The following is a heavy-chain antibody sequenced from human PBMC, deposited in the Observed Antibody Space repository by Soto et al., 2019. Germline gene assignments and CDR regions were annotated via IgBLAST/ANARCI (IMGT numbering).Heavy chain of an antibody. V-gene: IGHV3-21*01. Sequence: GGSLRLSCAASGFTFSSYSMNWVRQAPGKGLEWVSSISSSSSYIYYADSVKGRFTISRDNAKNSLYLQMNSLRAEDTAVYYCARVLEGSSSWYSAPDAFDIWGQGTMVT. CDR3: ARVLEGSSSWYSAPDAFDI. J-gene: IGHJ3*02. CDR2: ISSSSSYI. D-gene: IGHD6-13*01. CDR1: GFTFSSYS.